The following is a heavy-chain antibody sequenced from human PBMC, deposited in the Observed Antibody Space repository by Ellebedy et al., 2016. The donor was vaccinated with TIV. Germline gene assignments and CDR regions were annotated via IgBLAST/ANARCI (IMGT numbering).Heavy chain of an antibody. CDR1: GFTFSSYG. V-gene: IGHV3-33*01. Sequence: GESLKISCAASGFTFSSYGMHWVRQAPGKGLEWVAVIWYDGSNKYYADSVKGRFTISRDNSKNTLYLQMNSLRAEDTAVYYCARGNYYDSSGYGAYFDYWGQGTLVTVSS. CDR2: IWYDGSNK. D-gene: IGHD3-22*01. J-gene: IGHJ4*02. CDR3: ARGNYYDSSGYGAYFDY.